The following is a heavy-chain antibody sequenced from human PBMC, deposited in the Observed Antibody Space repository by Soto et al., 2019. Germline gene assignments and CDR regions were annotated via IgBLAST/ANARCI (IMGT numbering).Heavy chain of an antibody. CDR1: GFTFSGFA. CDR2: VDYTGSYT. D-gene: IGHD5-12*01. J-gene: IGHJ4*02. CDR3: AKRSGGFSEFDY. V-gene: IGHV3-23*01. Sequence: GGSLRLSCAASGFTFSGFAMNWVRQPPGKGLEWVSSVDYTGSYTFYAASVKGRFTISRDNSKNMVYLELNSLRAEDTAVYYCAKRSGGFSEFDYWGQGTPVTVSS.